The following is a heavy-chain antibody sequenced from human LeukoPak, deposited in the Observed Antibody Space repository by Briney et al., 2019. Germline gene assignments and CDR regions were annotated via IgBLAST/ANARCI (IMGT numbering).Heavy chain of an antibody. CDR3: ARTGSSWRFDY. CDR1: GYTFTSYY. Sequence: ASVKVSCKASGYTFTSYYMHWVRQAPGQGLEWMGIINPSGGSTSYAQKFQGRVTITADKSTSTAYMELSSLRSEDTAVYYCARTGSSWRFDYWGQGTLVTVSS. D-gene: IGHD6-13*01. CDR2: INPSGGST. J-gene: IGHJ4*02. V-gene: IGHV1-46*01.